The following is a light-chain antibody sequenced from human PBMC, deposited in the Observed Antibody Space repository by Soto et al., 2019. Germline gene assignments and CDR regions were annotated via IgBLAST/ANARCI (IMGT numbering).Light chain of an antibody. V-gene: IGKV1-16*01. CDR1: QALSNY. CDR3: QQYNTYST. Sequence: DIQMTQSPSFLSASVGDIVSINFRASQALSNYLNFYQQKPGKAPNPLIYDASSWKSGVPASFSGSGSGTEFTLTISSLQPDDFATYYCQQYNTYSTFGQGTRLEIK. CDR2: DAS. J-gene: IGKJ5*01.